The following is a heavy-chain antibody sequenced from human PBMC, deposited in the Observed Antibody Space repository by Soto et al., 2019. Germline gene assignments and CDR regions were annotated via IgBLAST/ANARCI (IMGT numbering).Heavy chain of an antibody. J-gene: IGHJ5*02. D-gene: IGHD3-10*01. Sequence: GGSLRLSCAASEFTLSSYAMHWVRQAPGKVLEWLAVTSSDGGTTFYGDSVKGRFTISRDNFKNTVYPQMNRLRADDTAVYYCTRDASSMVRGTDNWFDPWCQGTLVTVSS. CDR2: TSSDGGTT. CDR3: TRDASSMVRGTDNWFDP. V-gene: IGHV3-30-3*01. CDR1: EFTLSSYA.